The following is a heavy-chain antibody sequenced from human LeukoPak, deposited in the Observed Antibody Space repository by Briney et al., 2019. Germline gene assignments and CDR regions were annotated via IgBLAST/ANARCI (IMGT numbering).Heavy chain of an antibody. CDR1: GFTFSTYS. CDR2: ISGSGGEV. CDR3: AKSRSLEYSSSSDF. V-gene: IGHV3-23*01. Sequence: GGSLGLSCAASGFTFSTYSMNWVRQAPGEGPEWVSSISGSGGEVRYADSVRGRFTISRDNSKNTLNLQMNRLRAEDSAVYYCAKSRSLEYSSSSDFWGQGTLVTVSS. J-gene: IGHJ4*02. D-gene: IGHD6-6*01.